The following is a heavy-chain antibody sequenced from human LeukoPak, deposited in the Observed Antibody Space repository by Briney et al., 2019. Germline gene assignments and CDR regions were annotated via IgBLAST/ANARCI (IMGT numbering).Heavy chain of an antibody. V-gene: IGHV4-61*02. CDR1: GGSISSGSYY. Sequence: SETLSLTFTVSGGSISSGSYYWSWIRQPAGKGLEWIGRIYTSGSTNYNPSLKSRVTISVDTSKNQFSLKLSSVTAADTAVYYCVRDFWSGYYKGLFDYWGQGTLVTVSS. D-gene: IGHD3-3*01. J-gene: IGHJ4*02. CDR3: VRDFWSGYYKGLFDY. CDR2: IYTSGST.